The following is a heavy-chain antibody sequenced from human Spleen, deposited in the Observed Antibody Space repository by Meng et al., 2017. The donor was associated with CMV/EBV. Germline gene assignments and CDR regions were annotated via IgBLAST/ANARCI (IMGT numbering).Heavy chain of an antibody. V-gene: IGHV5-51*01. D-gene: IGHD3-22*01. CDR1: GYSFTSYW. Sequence: KVSCKGSGYSFTSYWIGWVRQMPGKGLEWMGIIYPGDSDTKYSPSFQGQVTISAGKSISTAYLQWSSLKASDTAMYYCARLNYYDSSGYGPFDYWGQGTLVTVSS. CDR3: ARLNYYDSSGYGPFDY. J-gene: IGHJ4*02. CDR2: IYPGDSDT.